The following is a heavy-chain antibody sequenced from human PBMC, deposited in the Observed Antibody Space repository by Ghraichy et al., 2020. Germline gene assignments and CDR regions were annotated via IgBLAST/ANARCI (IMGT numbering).Heavy chain of an antibody. J-gene: IGHJ4*02. CDR3: STSPRADRGNY. D-gene: IGHD3-10*01. V-gene: IGHV3-74*01. CDR2: IKTDGSTT. CDR1: GLTFSSYW. Sequence: GESLNISCAASGLTFSSYWMHWVRQAPGKGLEWVSHIKTDGSTTNYADSVRGQFTISRDNAKNTLYLQMNSLRADDTAVYYCSTSPRADRGNYWGQGALVTVSS.